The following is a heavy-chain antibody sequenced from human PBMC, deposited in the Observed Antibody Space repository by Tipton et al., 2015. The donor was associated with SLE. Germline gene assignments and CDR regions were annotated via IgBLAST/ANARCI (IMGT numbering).Heavy chain of an antibody. V-gene: IGHV4-38-2*02. CDR2: IYYSGST. J-gene: IGHJ4*02. D-gene: IGHD1-26*01. CDR1: GYSISSGYY. CDR3: ARMGWDPGPGFY. Sequence: TLSLTCTVSGYSISSGYYWGWIRQPPGKGLEWLGTIYYSGSTYYNPSLKSRVTISVDTSKNQFSLKLNSVTAADTAVYYCARMGWDPGPGFYWGQGTLVTVSS.